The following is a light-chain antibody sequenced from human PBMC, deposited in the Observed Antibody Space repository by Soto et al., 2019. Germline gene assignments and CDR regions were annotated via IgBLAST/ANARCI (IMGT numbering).Light chain of an antibody. J-gene: IGKJ4*01. V-gene: IGKV3-11*01. CDR1: HSVDIY. Sequence: EVVLTQSPDTLSLSAGERATLSCRTSHSVDIYVAWYQQKPGQAPRLLIYDSYNRVTGIPTRFSGSGSGTDFTRTISSLEPEDSAIYYCQQRKDWPPLTFGGGTKVEIK. CDR2: DSY. CDR3: QQRKDWPPLT.